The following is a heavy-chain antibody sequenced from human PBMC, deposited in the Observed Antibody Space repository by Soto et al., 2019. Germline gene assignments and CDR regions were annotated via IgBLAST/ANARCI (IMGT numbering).Heavy chain of an antibody. J-gene: IGHJ4*02. CDR1: GFTFSTYW. D-gene: IGHD3-22*01. V-gene: IGHV3-74*01. CDR2: INIDGSTT. Sequence: GGSLGLSCAASGFTFSTYWMHWVRQAAGKGLVWVARINIDGSTTTYADAVKGRFAISRDNAKNTVRLEVHSHRDEDTAVYYCARRRLYEYDSWDYWGQGTLVTVSS. CDR3: ARRRLYEYDSWDY.